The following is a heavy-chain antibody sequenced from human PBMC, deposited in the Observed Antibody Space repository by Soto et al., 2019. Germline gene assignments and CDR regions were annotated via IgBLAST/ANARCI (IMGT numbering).Heavy chain of an antibody. V-gene: IGHV3-23*01. CDR3: AKFSSNYLVRPDDAFDI. Sequence: GGSLRLSCAASGFTFSSYAMSWVRQAPGKGLEWVSAISGSGGSTYYADSVKGRFTISRDNSKNTLYLQMNSLRAEDTAVYYCAKFSSNYLVRPDDAFDIWGQGTMVTVSS. CDR1: GFTFSSYA. J-gene: IGHJ3*02. CDR2: ISGSGGST. D-gene: IGHD4-4*01.